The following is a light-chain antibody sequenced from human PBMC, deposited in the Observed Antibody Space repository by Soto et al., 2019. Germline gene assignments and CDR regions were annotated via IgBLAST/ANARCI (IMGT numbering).Light chain of an antibody. V-gene: IGLV1-40*01. CDR1: SSNIGAGYD. CDR2: GNN. J-gene: IGLJ1*01. CDR3: QSYDSSLSGV. Sequence: QSVLTQPPSVSGVPGQRVTISCTGSSSNIGAGYDVHWYQQLPGTAPKLLIYGNNNRPSGVPDRFSGSKSGTSASLAITGLQAEDEADYYCQSYDSSLSGVFGTGTKVTVL.